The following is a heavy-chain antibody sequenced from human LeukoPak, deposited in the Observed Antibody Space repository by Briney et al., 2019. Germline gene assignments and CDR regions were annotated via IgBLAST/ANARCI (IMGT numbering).Heavy chain of an antibody. CDR2: IKSDGGT. CDR3: ARCDSSRWNGIDY. D-gene: IGHD6-13*01. CDR1: GFTFSTYW. V-gene: IGHV3-74*01. J-gene: IGHJ4*02. Sequence: GGSLRLSCAASGFTFSTYWMHWVRQAPGKGLVWVSRIKSDGGTSYADSVKGRFTISRDNSRNTMDLQMNSLRAEDTAVYYCARCDSSRWNGIDYWGQGTLVTVSS.